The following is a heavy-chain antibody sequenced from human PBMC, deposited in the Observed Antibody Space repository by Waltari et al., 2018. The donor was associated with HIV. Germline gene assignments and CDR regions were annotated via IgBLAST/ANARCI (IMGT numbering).Heavy chain of an antibody. V-gene: IGHV3-74*01. Sequence: EVQLVESGGGLVQPGGSLRLSCAASGFTFSSYWMHWVRQAPGKGLVWVSHIKSDGSTTNYADSVKGRFTISRDNAKNTLYLQMNSLRAEDTATYYCARGFRVACSGGTCYSHYWGQGT. D-gene: IGHD2-15*01. CDR2: IKSDGSTT. CDR3: ARGFRVACSGGTCYSHY. CDR1: GFTFSSYW. J-gene: IGHJ4*02.